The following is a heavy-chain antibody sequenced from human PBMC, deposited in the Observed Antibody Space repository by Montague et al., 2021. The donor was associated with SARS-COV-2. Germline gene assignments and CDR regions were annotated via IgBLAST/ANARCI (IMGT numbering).Heavy chain of an antibody. J-gene: IGHJ6*02. Sequence: SLRLSCAASGFTFSSYAMSWVRQAPGKGLEWVSGIRGNSSNTNYADSVKGRFTISRDNSKNTLYLQMNTLRAEDTAVYYCARDSSSGSDWYYYYGMDVWGQGTTVTVSS. D-gene: IGHD6-13*01. V-gene: IGHV3-23*01. CDR2: IRGNSSNT. CDR3: ARDSSSGSDWYYYYGMDV. CDR1: GFTFSSYA.